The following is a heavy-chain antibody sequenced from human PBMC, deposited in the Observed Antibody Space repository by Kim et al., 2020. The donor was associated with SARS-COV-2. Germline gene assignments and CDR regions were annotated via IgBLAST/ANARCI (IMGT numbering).Heavy chain of an antibody. D-gene: IGHD2-2*02. CDR2: IYTSGNT. CDR3: ARAGQYHLLYVFDS. J-gene: IGHJ5*01. Sequence: SETLSLTCTVSGGSISSYYWSWIRQPAGKGLEWIGRIYTSGNTNYSPSLESRVIMSVDTSKNQLSLKLTSVTAADTAVYYCARAGQYHLLYVFDSWGQGTLVTVSS. V-gene: IGHV4-4*07. CDR1: GGSISSYY.